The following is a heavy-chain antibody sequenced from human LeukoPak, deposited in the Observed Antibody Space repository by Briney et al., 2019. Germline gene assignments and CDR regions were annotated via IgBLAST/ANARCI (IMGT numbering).Heavy chain of an antibody. CDR2: ISGSGGST. J-gene: IGHJ5*02. D-gene: IGHD3-22*01. Sequence: GGSLRLSCAASGFTFSSYAMSWVRQAPGKGLEWVSAISGSGGSTYYADSVKGRFTISRDNSKNTLYLQMNSLRAEDTAVYYCAKETYYYDSSGHNWFDPWGQGTLVTVSS. CDR1: GFTFSSYA. CDR3: AKETYYYDSSGHNWFDP. V-gene: IGHV3-23*01.